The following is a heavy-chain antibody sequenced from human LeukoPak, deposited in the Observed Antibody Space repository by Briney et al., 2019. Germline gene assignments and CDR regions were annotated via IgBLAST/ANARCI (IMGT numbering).Heavy chain of an antibody. Sequence: ASVKVSCKASGYTFTGYYMHWVRQAPGQGLEWMGRINPNSGGTNYAQKFQGRVTMTRDTSISTAYMELSRLRSDDTAVYYCARARWQSYYYDSRAFDIWGQGTMVTVSS. CDR2: INPNSGGT. CDR1: GYTFTGYY. D-gene: IGHD3-22*01. J-gene: IGHJ3*02. CDR3: ARARWQSYYYDSRAFDI. V-gene: IGHV1-2*06.